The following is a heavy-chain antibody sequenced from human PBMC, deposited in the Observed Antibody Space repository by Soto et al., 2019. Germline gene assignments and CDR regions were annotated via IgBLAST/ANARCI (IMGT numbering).Heavy chain of an antibody. CDR2: IGLSNSDT. Sequence: EVQLLESGGGLVQPGGSLRLSCADSGFSFKTYGMTWVRQAPGKGLEGVAHIGLSNSDTYYADSVKGRFTISRDNSKIMVYLQMNSLRDADTAVYYCVKGGAYCYNDCTRSYWGRGTLVTVSS. CDR1: GFSFKTYG. V-gene: IGHV3-23*01. CDR3: VKGGAYCYNDCTRSY. J-gene: IGHJ4*02. D-gene: IGHD2-21*01.